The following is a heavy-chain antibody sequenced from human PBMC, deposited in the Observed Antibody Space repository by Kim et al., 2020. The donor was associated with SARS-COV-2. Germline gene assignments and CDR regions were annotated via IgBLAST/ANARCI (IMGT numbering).Heavy chain of an antibody. D-gene: IGHD2-8*01. Sequence: SETLSLTCTVSGGSISSSSYYWGWIRQPPGKGLEWIGSIYYSGSTYYNPSLKSRVTISVDTSKNQFSLKLSSVTAADTAVYYCARHLGNGQYDYWGQGTLVTVSS. CDR2: IYYSGST. CDR3: ARHLGNGQYDY. J-gene: IGHJ4*02. CDR1: GGSISSSSYY. V-gene: IGHV4-39*01.